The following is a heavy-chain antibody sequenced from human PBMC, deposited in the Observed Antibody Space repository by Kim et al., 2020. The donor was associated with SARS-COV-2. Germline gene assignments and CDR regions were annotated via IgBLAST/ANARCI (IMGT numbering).Heavy chain of an antibody. CDR1: GAPITNDY. J-gene: IGHJ4*02. Sequence: SETLSLTCSVSGAPITNDYWSWIRQPARKGLEWIGRVSPRGVADYNPSFKGRVSISLDSSANKISLRVASVTAADPAMYYCASDHDSSAWSPLAFWGQGT. CDR2: VSPRGVA. V-gene: IGHV4-4*07. CDR3: ASDHDSSAWSPLAF. D-gene: IGHD6-13*01.